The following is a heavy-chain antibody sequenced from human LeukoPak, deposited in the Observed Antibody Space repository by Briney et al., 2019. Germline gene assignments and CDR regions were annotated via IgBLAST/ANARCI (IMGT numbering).Heavy chain of an antibody. CDR3: ARHGLSGITIFGVVTTSHYDAFDI. Sequence: SETLSLTXAVSGYSISSGYYWGRIRQPPGKGLECIGSIYHSGSTYYNPSLKSRVTISVDTSKNQFSLKLSAVTAADTAVYYCARHGLSGITIFGVVTTSHYDAFDIWGQGTMVTVSS. D-gene: IGHD3-3*01. CDR2: IYHSGST. J-gene: IGHJ3*02. CDR1: GYSISSGYY. V-gene: IGHV4-38-2*01.